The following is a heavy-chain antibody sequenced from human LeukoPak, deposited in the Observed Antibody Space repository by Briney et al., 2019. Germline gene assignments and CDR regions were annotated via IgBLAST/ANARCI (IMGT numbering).Heavy chain of an antibody. J-gene: IGHJ4*02. V-gene: IGHV3-21*04. CDR2: ISNSSSYI. Sequence: PGGSLRLSCAASGFTFSSYSMNRVRQAPGKGLEWVSSISNSSSYIYYADSVKGRFTISRDNSKNTLYLQMNSLRAEDTAVYYCASSGQQLLWFGEFTYWGQGTLVTVSS. CDR3: ASSGQQLLWFGEFTY. D-gene: IGHD3-10*01. CDR1: GFTFSSYS.